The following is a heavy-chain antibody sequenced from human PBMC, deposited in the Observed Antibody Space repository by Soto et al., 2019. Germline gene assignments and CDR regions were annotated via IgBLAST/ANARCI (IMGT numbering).Heavy chain of an antibody. J-gene: IGHJ4*02. Sequence: ASVKVSCKASAYTFTNYGISWVRQAPGQGLEWMGWISAYNGNINYAQKFRGRVTMTTDTSTSSANLDVRSLGYDDTAVYYCARSGSSWNLREFDSWGQGNLVTASS. D-gene: IGHD6-13*01. V-gene: IGHV1-18*01. CDR1: AYTFTNYG. CDR2: ISAYNGNI. CDR3: ARSGSSWNLREFDS.